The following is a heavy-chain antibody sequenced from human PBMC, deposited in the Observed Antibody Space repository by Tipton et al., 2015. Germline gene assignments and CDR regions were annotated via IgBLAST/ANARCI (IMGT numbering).Heavy chain of an antibody. CDR1: GVSVTSGSFY. Sequence: LRLSCTVSGVSVTSGSFYWSWIRQSPGKGLEWIGYIYHTGSTIYNPSLKSRVTISLDRSKNQFSLRLTSVTAADTAVYYCARVFGLDEISGYYLNYWGRGNLVTVSS. J-gene: IGHJ4*02. CDR3: ARVFGLDEISGYYLNY. D-gene: IGHD3-22*01. V-gene: IGHV4-61*01. CDR2: IYHTGST.